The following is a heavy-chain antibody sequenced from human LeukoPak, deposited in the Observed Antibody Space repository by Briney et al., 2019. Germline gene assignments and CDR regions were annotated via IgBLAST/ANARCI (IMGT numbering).Heavy chain of an antibody. J-gene: IGHJ4*02. V-gene: IGHV3-11*01. CDR1: GFTFSDYY. CDR3: ARDLNYYDSSGYYYVFFDY. D-gene: IGHD3-22*01. Sequence: GGSLRLSCAASGFTFSDYYMSWIRQAPGKGLEWVSYISSSGSTIYYADSVKGRFTISRDNAKNSLYLQMNSLRAEDTAVYYCARDLNYYDSSGYYYVFFDYWGQGTLVTVSS. CDR2: ISSSGSTI.